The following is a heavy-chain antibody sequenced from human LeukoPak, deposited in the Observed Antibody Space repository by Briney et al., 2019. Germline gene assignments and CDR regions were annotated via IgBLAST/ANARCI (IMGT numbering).Heavy chain of an antibody. CDR1: GFTFSSYG. CDR2: ISYDGSNK. V-gene: IGHV3-30*03. J-gene: IGHJ4*02. CDR3: ASNRGYSSSWSFDY. D-gene: IGHD6-13*01. Sequence: GGSLRLSCAASGFTFSSYGMHWVRQAPGKGLEWVAVISYDGSNKYYADSVKGRFTISRDNSKNTLYLQMNSLRAEDTAVYYCASNRGYSSSWSFDYWGQGTLVTVSS.